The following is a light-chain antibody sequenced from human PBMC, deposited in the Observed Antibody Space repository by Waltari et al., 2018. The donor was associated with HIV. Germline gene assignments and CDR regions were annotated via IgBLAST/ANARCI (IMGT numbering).Light chain of an antibody. Sequence: QSVLTQPPSASGSPGQRVTISCSGSHHTIGSNNVHWYQQPPGAAPKLLISLNDQRPSGVPDRFSGSKSGTSASLVISGLRSEDEADYFCSVWDDSLAGWMFGGGTRLTVL. CDR1: HHTIGSNN. CDR3: SVWDDSLAGWM. CDR2: LND. V-gene: IGLV1-47*01. J-gene: IGLJ3*02.